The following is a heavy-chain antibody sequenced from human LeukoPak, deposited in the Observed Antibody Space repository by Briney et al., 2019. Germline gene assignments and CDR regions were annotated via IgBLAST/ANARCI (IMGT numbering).Heavy chain of an antibody. D-gene: IGHD6-19*01. CDR2: IYTSGST. J-gene: IGHJ4*02. Sequence: SETLSLTCTVSGGSISSYYWSWIRQPAGKGLEWIGRIYTSGSTNYNPSLESRIAMSIDTSKNQFSLNLTSVTTTDTAVYYCARDRSSGWYLDYWGQGTLVTVSS. CDR3: ARDRSSGWYLDY. CDR1: GGSISSYY. V-gene: IGHV4-4*07.